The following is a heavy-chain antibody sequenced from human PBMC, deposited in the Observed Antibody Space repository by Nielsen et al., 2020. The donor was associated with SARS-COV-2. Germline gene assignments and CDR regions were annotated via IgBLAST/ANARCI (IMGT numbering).Heavy chain of an antibody. V-gene: IGHV3-15*01. D-gene: IGHD3-16*01. J-gene: IGHJ4*02. Sequence: GESLKISCTASGFTFNNAWMSWVRQAPGKGLEWVGRIKRKTDGGTTDYAAPVKGRFTISRDDSKNTLYLQMSSLKAEDTAVYYCTTNGDYGGDFWGQGTLVTVSS. CDR3: TTNGDYGGDF. CDR1: GFTFNNAW. CDR2: IKRKTDGGTT.